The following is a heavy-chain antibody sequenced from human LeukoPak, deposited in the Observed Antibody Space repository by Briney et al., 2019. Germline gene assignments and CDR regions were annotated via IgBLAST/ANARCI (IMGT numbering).Heavy chain of an antibody. Sequence: SETLSLTCTVSGYSISSGYYWGWIRPPPGKGLEWIGSIYHSGSTYYNPSLKSRVTISVDTSKNQFSLKLSSATAADTAVYYCARDFIKYYDFWSGYPPSYFDYWGQGTLVTVSS. CDR3: ARDFIKYYDFWSGYPPSYFDY. J-gene: IGHJ4*02. CDR2: IYHSGST. CDR1: GYSISSGYY. D-gene: IGHD3-3*01. V-gene: IGHV4-38-2*02.